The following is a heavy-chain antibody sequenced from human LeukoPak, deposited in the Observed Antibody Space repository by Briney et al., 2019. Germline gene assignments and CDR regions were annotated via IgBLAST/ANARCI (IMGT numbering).Heavy chain of an antibody. CDR3: AKDWSAARPHYFDY. J-gene: IGHJ4*02. V-gene: IGHV3-48*01. CDR2: ISTRGNII. Sequence: GGSLRLSCAASGFTFSVYSMNWVRQAPGKGLEWVSYISTRGNIINYADSVKGRFTISRDNSKITLYLQMNSLRAEDTAVYYCAKDWSAARPHYFDYWGQGALVTVSS. D-gene: IGHD2-2*01. CDR1: GFTFSVYS.